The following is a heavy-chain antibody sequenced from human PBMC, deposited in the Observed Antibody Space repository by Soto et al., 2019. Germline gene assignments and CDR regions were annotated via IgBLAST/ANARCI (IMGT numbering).Heavy chain of an antibody. J-gene: IGHJ6*02. CDR3: ARTHYYYGMDV. CDR2: INHSGST. CDR1: GGSFSGYY. V-gene: IGHV4-34*01. Sequence: SETLSLTCAVYGGSFSGYYWSWIRQPPGKGLEWIGEINHSGSTNYNPSLKSRVTVSVDTSKNQFSLKLSSVTAADTAVYYCARTHYYYGMDVWGQGTTVTVSS.